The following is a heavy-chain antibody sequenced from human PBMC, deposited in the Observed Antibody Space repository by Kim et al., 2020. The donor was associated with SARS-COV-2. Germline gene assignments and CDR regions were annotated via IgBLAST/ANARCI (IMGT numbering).Heavy chain of an antibody. Sequence: GGSLRLSCAASGFTFSSYSMNWVRQAPGKGLEWVSSISSSSNYIYYADSVKGRFTISRDNAKNSLYLQMNSLRAEDTAVYYCASPGGAGSYYFDYWGQGTLGTVSS. CDR3: ASPGGAGSYYFDY. V-gene: IGHV3-21*01. CDR1: GFTFSSYS. D-gene: IGHD3-10*01. J-gene: IGHJ4*02. CDR2: ISSSSNYI.